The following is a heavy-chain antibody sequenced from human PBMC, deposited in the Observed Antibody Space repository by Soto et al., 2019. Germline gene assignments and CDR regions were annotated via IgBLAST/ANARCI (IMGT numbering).Heavy chain of an antibody. CDR2: FYYSGST. Sequence: SETLSLTCSVSGDFVTDYYWNWVRQPPGKGLEWLGYFYYSGSTNYHPSLESRASISVDTSKNQFSLKLTSVTAADTAVYYCIRGGVAAPPHFEFWGPGILVTVSS. V-gene: IGHV4-59*02. J-gene: IGHJ4*02. D-gene: IGHD3-16*01. CDR1: GDFVTDYY. CDR3: IRGGVAAPPHFEF.